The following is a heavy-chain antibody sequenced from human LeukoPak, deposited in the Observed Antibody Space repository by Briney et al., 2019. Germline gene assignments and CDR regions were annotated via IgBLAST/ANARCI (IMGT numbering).Heavy chain of an antibody. Sequence: ASVKVSCKAFGYTFTTYYMHWVRQAPGHGLEWMGIINPSAGNTGFTQKFQGRVTMTRDASTSTVYMELNSLRSEDTAVYYCAREPRDSFYFDYWGQGTLVTVSS. J-gene: IGHJ4*02. CDR1: GYTFTTYY. CDR3: AREPRDSFYFDY. V-gene: IGHV1-46*01. D-gene: IGHD2-15*01. CDR2: INPSAGNT.